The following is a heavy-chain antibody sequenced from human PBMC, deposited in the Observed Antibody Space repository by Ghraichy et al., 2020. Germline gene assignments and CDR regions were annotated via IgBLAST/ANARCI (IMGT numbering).Heavy chain of an antibody. CDR2: INHSGST. CDR1: GGSFSGYY. CDR3: ARGGGSGSYYRPSYNWFDP. Sequence: SQTLSLTCAVYGGSFSGYYWSWIRQPPGKGLEWIGEINHSGSTNYNPSLKSRVTISVDTSKNQFSLKLSSVTAADTAVYYCARGGGSGSYYRPSYNWFDPWGQGTLVTVSS. J-gene: IGHJ5*02. D-gene: IGHD3-10*01. V-gene: IGHV4-34*01.